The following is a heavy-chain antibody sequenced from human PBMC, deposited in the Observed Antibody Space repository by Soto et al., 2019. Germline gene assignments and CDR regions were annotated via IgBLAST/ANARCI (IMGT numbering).Heavy chain of an antibody. CDR2: IYHSGST. Sequence: SETLSLTCAVSGGSISSGGYSWSWIRQPPGKGLEWIGYIYHSGSTYYNPSLKGRVTITVDRSKNQFSLNLSSVTAADTAVYYCARNTATNDVTFDYWGQGTLVTVSS. CDR3: ARNTATNDVTFDY. V-gene: IGHV4-30-2*01. D-gene: IGHD5-18*01. J-gene: IGHJ4*02. CDR1: GGSISSGGYS.